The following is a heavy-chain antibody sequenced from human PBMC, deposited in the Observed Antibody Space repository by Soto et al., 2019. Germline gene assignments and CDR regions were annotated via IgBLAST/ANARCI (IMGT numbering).Heavy chain of an antibody. J-gene: IGHJ5*02. CDR3: ARDRDYGSGSYGWFDP. CDR2: IYYSGST. CDR1: GGSISSYY. Sequence: SETLSLTCTVSGGSISSYYWSWIRQPPGKGLEWIGYIYYSGSTNYNPSLKSRVTISVDTSKNQFSLKLSSVTAADTAVYYCARDRDYGSGSYGWFDPWGQGTLVTXSS. D-gene: IGHD3-10*01. V-gene: IGHV4-59*01.